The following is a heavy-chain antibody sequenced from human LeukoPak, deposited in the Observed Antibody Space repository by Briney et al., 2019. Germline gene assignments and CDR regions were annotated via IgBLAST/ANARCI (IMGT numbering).Heavy chain of an antibody. Sequence: GGSLRLSCAASGFTFSSYSMNWVRQAPGKGLEWVSSISSSSSYIYYADSVKGRFTISRDNAKNSLYLQMNSLRAEDTAVYYCARAQDVAAAGTWFDPWGQGTLVTVSS. CDR1: GFTFSSYS. CDR2: ISSSSSYI. D-gene: IGHD6-13*01. J-gene: IGHJ5*02. V-gene: IGHV3-21*01. CDR3: ARAQDVAAAGTWFDP.